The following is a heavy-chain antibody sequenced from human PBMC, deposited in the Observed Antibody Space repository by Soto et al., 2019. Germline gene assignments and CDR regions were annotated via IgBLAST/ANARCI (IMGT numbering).Heavy chain of an antibody. CDR2: IYYSGST. D-gene: IGHD3-9*01. CDR3: ARGLNYDILTGYYMPLTFDY. CDR1: GGSISSYY. J-gene: IGHJ4*02. Sequence: SETLSLTCTVSGGSISSYYWSWIRQPPGKGLEWIGYIYYSGSTNYNPSLKSRVTISVDTSKNQFSLKLSSVTAADTAVYYCARGLNYDILTGYYMPLTFDYWGQGTLVTVSS. V-gene: IGHV4-59*01.